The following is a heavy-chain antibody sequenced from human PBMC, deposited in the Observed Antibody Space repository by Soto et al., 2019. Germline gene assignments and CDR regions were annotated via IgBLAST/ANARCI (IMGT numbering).Heavy chain of an antibody. D-gene: IGHD2-15*01. CDR2: IYYSGST. V-gene: IGHV4-59*01. CDR1: GGSISSYY. J-gene: IGHJ4*02. CDR3: ARGGYTITYSFDY. Sequence: SETLSLTCTVSGGSISSYYWSWIRQPPGKGLEWIGYIYYSGSTNYNPSLKSRVTISVDTSKNQFSLKLSSVTAADTAVYFCARGGYTITYSFDYWGQGSLVTVSS.